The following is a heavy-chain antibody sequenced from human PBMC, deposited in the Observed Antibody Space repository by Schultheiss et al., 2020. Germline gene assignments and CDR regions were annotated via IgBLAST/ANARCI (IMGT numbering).Heavy chain of an antibody. J-gene: IGHJ4*02. Sequence: SQTLSLTCTVSRGSVSSRTYYWSWIRQPPGKGLEWIGYIYYSGSTNYNPSLKSRVTISVDTSKNQFSLKLSSVTAADTAVYYCARSTTLMVYASFDYWGQGTLVTVAS. CDR1: RGSVSSRTYY. V-gene: IGHV4-61*01. D-gene: IGHD2-8*01. CDR2: IYYSGST. CDR3: ARSTTLMVYASFDY.